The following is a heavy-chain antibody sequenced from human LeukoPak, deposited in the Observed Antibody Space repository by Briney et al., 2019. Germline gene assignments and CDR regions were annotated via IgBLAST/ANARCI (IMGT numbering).Heavy chain of an antibody. Sequence: PGRSLRLSCAASGFTFSSYGMHWVRQAPGKGLEWVAVISYDGSNKYYANSVKGRFTISRDNSKNTLYLQMGSLRAEDMAVYYCARGGEKVITITDYWGQGTLVTVSS. CDR2: ISYDGSNK. CDR3: ARGGEKVITITDY. V-gene: IGHV3-30*03. D-gene: IGHD3-9*01. J-gene: IGHJ4*02. CDR1: GFTFSSYG.